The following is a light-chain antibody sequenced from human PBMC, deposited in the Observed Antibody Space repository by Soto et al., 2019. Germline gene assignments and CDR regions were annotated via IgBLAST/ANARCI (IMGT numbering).Light chain of an antibody. CDR3: QQRYSTPIT. CDR2: GAS. CDR1: ESISTY. Sequence: DIQVTQSPSSLSASVGDRITITCRASESISTYLNWYQQKPGKAPSLLMYGASNLQSGVPSRFSGSGAGTDFTLTITSLQPEDFATYYCQQRYSTPITFGQGTRLDIK. V-gene: IGKV1-39*01. J-gene: IGKJ5*01.